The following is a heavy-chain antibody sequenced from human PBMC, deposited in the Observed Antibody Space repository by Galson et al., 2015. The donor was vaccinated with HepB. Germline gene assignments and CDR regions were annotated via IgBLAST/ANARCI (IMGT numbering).Heavy chain of an antibody. Sequence: SVKVSCKASGGTFSSYAISWVRQAPGQGLEWMGGIIPIFGTANYAQKFQGRVTITADESTSTAYMELSSLRSEDTAVYYCARDPMMATTFFDYWGQGTLVTVSS. D-gene: IGHD5-12*01. CDR2: IIPIFGTA. CDR3: ARDPMMATTFFDY. J-gene: IGHJ4*02. V-gene: IGHV1-69*13. CDR1: GGTFSSYA.